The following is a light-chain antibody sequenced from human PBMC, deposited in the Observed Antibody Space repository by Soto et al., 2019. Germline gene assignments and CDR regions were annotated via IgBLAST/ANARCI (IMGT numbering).Light chain of an antibody. CDR1: QSVGSN. CDR3: QQYTNWPYT. Sequence: EIVMTQSPATLSVSPGERASLSCRARQSVGSNLAWYQQTAGQAPRLLIYGASTRATGIPARFSGSGSGTGFPLTNSSLPAEDFAVYSCQQYTNWPYTFGQGTKLEIK. V-gene: IGKV3-15*01. J-gene: IGKJ2*01. CDR2: GAS.